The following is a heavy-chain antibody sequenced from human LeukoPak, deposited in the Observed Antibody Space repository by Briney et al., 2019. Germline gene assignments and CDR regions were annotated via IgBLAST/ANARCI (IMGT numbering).Heavy chain of an antibody. CDR1: GFIFTSYA. V-gene: IGHV3-30*04. CDR2: ISYDGSIK. J-gene: IGHJ4*02. CDR3: AKEPTRLQARDRHPLTGNN. D-gene: IGHD4-11*01. Sequence: PGGSLRLSCAAPGFIFTSYAMHWVRQAPGKGLEWLSVISYDGSIKYYADSVKGRFTISRDNSKNTLYLQMNSLRAEDTAVYYCAKEPTRLQARDRHPLTGNNWGQGTLVTVSS.